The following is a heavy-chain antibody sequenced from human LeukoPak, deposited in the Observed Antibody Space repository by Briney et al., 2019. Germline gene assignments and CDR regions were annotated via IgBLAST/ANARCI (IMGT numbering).Heavy chain of an antibody. J-gene: IGHJ6*02. CDR2: ISSSSSYI. V-gene: IGHV3-21*01. D-gene: IGHD4-17*01. Sequence: GGSLRLSCAASGFTFSSYSMNWVRQAPGKGLEWVSSISSSSSYIYYADSVKGRFTISRGNAKNSLYLQMNSLRAEDTAVYYCARVPTTVTTNYYYYGMDVWGQGTTVTVSS. CDR3: ARVPTTVTTNYYYYGMDV. CDR1: GFTFSSYS.